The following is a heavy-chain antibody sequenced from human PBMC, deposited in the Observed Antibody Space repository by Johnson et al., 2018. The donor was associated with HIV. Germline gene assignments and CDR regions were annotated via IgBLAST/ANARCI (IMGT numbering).Heavy chain of an antibody. CDR3: ARGAPNWNYEPFSDAFDI. D-gene: IGHD1-7*01. CDR1: GFTFSSYA. V-gene: IGHV3-30-3*01. Sequence: QVQLMESGGGLVKSGGSLRLSCAASGFTFSSYAMHWVRQAPGKGLEWVAVISSDGNNKNYADSVKGRFTISRDNSNNTLYVQMSRLRTEDTAVYYCARGAPNWNYEPFSDAFDIWGQGTMVTVSS. CDR2: ISSDGNNK. J-gene: IGHJ3*02.